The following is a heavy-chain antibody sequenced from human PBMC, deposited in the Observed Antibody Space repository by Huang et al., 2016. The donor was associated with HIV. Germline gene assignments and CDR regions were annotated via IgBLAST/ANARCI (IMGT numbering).Heavy chain of an antibody. V-gene: IGHV3-21*01. CDR1: GFTFRTYS. Sequence: DVQLVESGGGLVKLGGSLRLSCAASGFTFRTYSMNWVRPAPGKGLEVFASIRPSINYIYDADARKGRFTISRDNAKNSLYLQMNSLGVEDTAVYVCAREPLDCSGGSCHSGGLDYWGQGSLVIVSS. CDR2: IRPSINYI. D-gene: IGHD2-15*01. CDR3: AREPLDCSGGSCHSGGLDY. J-gene: IGHJ4*02.